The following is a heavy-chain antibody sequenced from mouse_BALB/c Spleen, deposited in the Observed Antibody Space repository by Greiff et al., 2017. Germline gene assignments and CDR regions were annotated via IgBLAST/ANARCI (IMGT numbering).Heavy chain of an antibody. CDR2: ISSGGGST. V-gene: IGHV5-12-1*01. Sequence: EVQGVESGGGLVKPGGSLKLSCAASGFAFSSYDMSWVRQTPEKRLEWVAYISSGGGSTYYPDTVKGRFTISRDNAKNTLYLQMSSLKSEDTAMYYCASQSTATGAMDYWGQGTSVTVSS. D-gene: IGHD1-2*01. CDR3: ASQSTATGAMDY. J-gene: IGHJ4*01. CDR1: GFAFSSYD.